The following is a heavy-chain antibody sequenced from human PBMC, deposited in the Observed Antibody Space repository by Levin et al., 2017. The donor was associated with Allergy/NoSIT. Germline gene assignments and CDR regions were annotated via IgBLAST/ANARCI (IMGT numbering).Heavy chain of an antibody. CDR2: INSDGSST. D-gene: IGHD5-18*01. CDR3: ARDLDTAMVMTSGY. V-gene: IGHV3-74*01. CDR1: GFTFSSYW. J-gene: IGHJ4*02. Sequence: GESLKISCAASGFTFSSYWMHWVRQAPGKGLVWVSGINSDGSSTNYADSVKGRFTISRDNARNTLYLQMNSLRAEDTAVYYCARDLDTAMVMTSGYWGQGTLVTVSS.